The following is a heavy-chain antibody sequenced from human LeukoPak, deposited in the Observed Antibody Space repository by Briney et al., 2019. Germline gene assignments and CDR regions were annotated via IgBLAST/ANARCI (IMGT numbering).Heavy chain of an antibody. CDR3: AKTHYDLLDV. V-gene: IGHV3-23*01. J-gene: IGHJ6*02. D-gene: IGHD5-12*01. CDR2: MNNGPGAT. Sequence: GGPLRLSCAASGFSLSTSPMSWLRQPPGEGLEWVSAMNNGPGATFYRDSVRRRFTISRDDSKSTLYLQMNSLRAEDTGTYFCAKTHYDLLDVWGQGTTVTVSS. CDR1: GFSLSTSP.